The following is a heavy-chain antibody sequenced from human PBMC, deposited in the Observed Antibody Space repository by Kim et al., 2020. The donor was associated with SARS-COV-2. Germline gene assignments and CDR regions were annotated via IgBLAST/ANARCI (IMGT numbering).Heavy chain of an antibody. CDR2: ISSDGRTT. D-gene: IGHD2-15*01. J-gene: IGHJ3*02. V-gene: IGHV3-30*18. Sequence: GGSLRLSCAASGFTFSSAAMHWVRQAPGKGLDWVAVISSDGRTTYYADSVKGRFTISRDNSKNRVDLQMNSLRDEDTAMYHCAKKGHGSGRADALDIWG. CDR3: AKKGHGSGRADALDI. CDR1: GFTFSSAA.